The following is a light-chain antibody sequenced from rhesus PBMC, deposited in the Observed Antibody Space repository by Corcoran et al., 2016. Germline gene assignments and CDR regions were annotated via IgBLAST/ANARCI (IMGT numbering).Light chain of an antibody. CDR1: QSISSW. CDR3: QQYSSSPYS. V-gene: IGKV1-22*01. Sequence: DIQMTQSPSSLSASVGDTVTITCRASQSISSWLAWYQQKPGKAPKLLNEKASTLQSGVPSRFSGSGSGTDFTLTISSLQSEDFATYYCQQYSSSPYSFGQGTKVEIK. J-gene: IGKJ2*01. CDR2: KAS.